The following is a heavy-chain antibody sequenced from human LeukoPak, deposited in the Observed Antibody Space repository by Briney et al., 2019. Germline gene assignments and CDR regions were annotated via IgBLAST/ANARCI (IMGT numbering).Heavy chain of an antibody. V-gene: IGHV4-61*01. Sequence: PSETLSLTCTVSGGSISGSSYYWSWIRQPPGKGLEWIGYIYYSGSTNYNPSLKSRVTISVDTSKNQFSLKLSSVTAADTAVYYCARRRVAGTRYYGMDVWGQGTTVTVSS. CDR2: IYYSGST. J-gene: IGHJ6*02. CDR3: ARRRVAGTRYYGMDV. CDR1: GGSISGSSYY. D-gene: IGHD6-19*01.